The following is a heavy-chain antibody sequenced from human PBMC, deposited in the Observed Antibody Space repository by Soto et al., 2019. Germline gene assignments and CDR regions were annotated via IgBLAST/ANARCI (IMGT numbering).Heavy chain of an antibody. D-gene: IGHD3-10*01. J-gene: IGHJ4*02. V-gene: IGHV1-18*01. CDR3: ARGRDGEY. CDR1: GYTFTSYG. Sequence: QVHLVQSGAEVKKPGASVKVSCKASGYTFTSYGITWVRQAPGQGLEWMGWISAHNGNTDYAQKLQGRVIVTRDTSTSTAYMGLRSRISDDTAVYYCARGRDGEYWGQGALVTVSS. CDR2: ISAHNGNT.